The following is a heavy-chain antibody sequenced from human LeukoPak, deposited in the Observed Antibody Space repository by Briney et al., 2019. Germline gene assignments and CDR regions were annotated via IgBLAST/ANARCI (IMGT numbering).Heavy chain of an antibody. Sequence: GGSLRLSCAASGFTFSSYRMNWVRQAPGKGLEWVSSISSSSSYIYYADSVKGRFTISRDNAKNSLYLQMNSLRAEDTAVYYCAIQRDSSGHSHFEYWGQGTLVTVSS. CDR1: GFTFSSYR. V-gene: IGHV3-21*01. J-gene: IGHJ4*02. CDR3: AIQRDSSGHSHFEY. CDR2: ISSSSSYI. D-gene: IGHD3-22*01.